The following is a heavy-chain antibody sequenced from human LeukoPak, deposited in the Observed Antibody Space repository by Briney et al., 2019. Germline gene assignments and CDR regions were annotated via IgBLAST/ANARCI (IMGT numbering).Heavy chain of an antibody. CDR2: INPSGGST. CDR1: GYTFTSYY. CDR3: ASAGNRGLGGFSIGY. D-gene: IGHD3-16*01. J-gene: IGHJ4*02. Sequence: GASVKVSCKASGYTFTSYYMHWVRQAPGQGLEWMGIINPSGGSTSYAQKFQGRVTMTRDTSTSTVYMELSSLRSEDTAVYYCASAGNRGLGGFSIGYWGQGTLVTVSS. V-gene: IGHV1-46*01.